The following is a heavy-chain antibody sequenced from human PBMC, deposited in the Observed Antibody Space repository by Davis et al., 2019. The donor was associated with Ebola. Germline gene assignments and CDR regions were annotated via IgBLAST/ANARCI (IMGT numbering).Heavy chain of an antibody. CDR3: ARTPLITGTTTKYYFDY. CDR1: GYNFASYW. CDR2: IYPGDSET. J-gene: IGHJ4*02. V-gene: IGHV5-51*01. D-gene: IGHD1-20*01. Sequence: TVSCQGSGYNFASYWVGWVRQMPGKGLEWMGIIYPGDSETRYSPSFQGQVTISADKSISTAYLQWSSLKASDTAMYYCARTPLITGTTTKYYFDYWGQGTLVTVSS.